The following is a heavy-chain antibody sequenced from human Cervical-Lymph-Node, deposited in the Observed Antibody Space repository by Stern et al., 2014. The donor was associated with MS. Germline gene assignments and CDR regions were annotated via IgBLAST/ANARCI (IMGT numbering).Heavy chain of an antibody. D-gene: IGHD1-26*01. Sequence: EQLVESGTQMKKPGASVKVSCKASGNTFTAFFIHWVRQIPGQGLEWVGRLNPNSADPTYAQNFRDRVTLTGDTSIRTAYLELSRLTSADTAVYYCAREATRIVVGIDYWGQGTQVTVSS. CDR3: AREATRIVVGIDY. V-gene: IGHV1-2*06. CDR1: GNTFTAFF. CDR2: LNPNSADP. J-gene: IGHJ4*02.